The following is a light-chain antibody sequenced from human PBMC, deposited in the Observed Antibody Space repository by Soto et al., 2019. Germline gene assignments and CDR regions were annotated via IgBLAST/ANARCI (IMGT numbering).Light chain of an antibody. CDR1: STDVGGYDY. CDR2: DVS. V-gene: IGLV2-14*01. Sequence: QSVLTQPASVSGSPGESITISCTGTSTDVGGYDYVSWFQQHPGRAPKLIIYDVSIRPSGVSNRFSGSKSGNTASLIISGLQAEDETDYYWSSYTSSNTQVFGTGTKVTVL. J-gene: IGLJ1*01. CDR3: SSYTSSNTQV.